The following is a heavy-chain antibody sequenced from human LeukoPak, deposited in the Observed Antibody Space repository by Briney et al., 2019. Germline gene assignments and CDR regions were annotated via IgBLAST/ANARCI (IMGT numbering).Heavy chain of an antibody. J-gene: IGHJ4*02. Sequence: GASVKVSCKASGYTFTSYGISWVRQAPGQGLEWMGWISAYNGNTNYAQKLQGRVTMTTDTSTSTAYMELRSLRSDDTAVYYCARTPGHYDSSGCYYVWGQGTLVTVSS. CDR3: ARTPGHYDSSGCYYV. D-gene: IGHD3-22*01. V-gene: IGHV1-18*01. CDR2: ISAYNGNT. CDR1: GYTFTSYG.